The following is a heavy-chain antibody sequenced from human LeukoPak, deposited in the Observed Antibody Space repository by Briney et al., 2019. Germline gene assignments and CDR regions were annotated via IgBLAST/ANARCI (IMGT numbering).Heavy chain of an antibody. CDR2: IYYSGST. D-gene: IGHD2-2*02. CDR1: GFTFSSYA. Sequence: GSLRLSCAASGFTFSSYAMHWIRLPPGKGLEWIGSIYYSGSTYYNPSLKSRVTISVDTSKNQFSLKLSSVTAADTAVYYCASYGRCSSTSCYTGSDYYYYMDVWGKGTTVTVSS. CDR3: ASYGRCSSTSCYTGSDYYYYMDV. J-gene: IGHJ6*03. V-gene: IGHV4-39*01.